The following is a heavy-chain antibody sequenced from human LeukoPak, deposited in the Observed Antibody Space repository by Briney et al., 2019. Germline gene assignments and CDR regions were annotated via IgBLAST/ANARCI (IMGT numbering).Heavy chain of an antibody. CDR3: AKAFITPYYYYGIDV. Sequence: PGGSLRLSCAASAFTFSSYGMHCVRQAPGKGLEWVAVISYDGSNKDYADSVKGRFTISRDNSKNTLYLQMNSLRAEDTAVYYCAKAFITPYYYYGIDVWGQGTTVTVSS. CDR2: ISYDGSNK. D-gene: IGHD3-16*02. J-gene: IGHJ6*02. V-gene: IGHV3-30*18. CDR1: AFTFSSYG.